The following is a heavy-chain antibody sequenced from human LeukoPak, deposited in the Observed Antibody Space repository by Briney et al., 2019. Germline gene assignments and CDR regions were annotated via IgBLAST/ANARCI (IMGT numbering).Heavy chain of an antibody. CDR1: GGPMYSYY. J-gene: IGHJ4*02. D-gene: IGHD3-3*01. V-gene: IGHV4-39*01. CDR2: IYYSGST. CDR3: ARRAIFGVVIPDY. Sequence: SETLSLTCTVSGGPMYSYYWGWIRQPPGKGLEWIGSIYYSGSTYYNPSLKSRVTISVDTSKNQFSLKLSSVTAADTAVYYCARRAIFGVVIPDYWGQGTLVTVSS.